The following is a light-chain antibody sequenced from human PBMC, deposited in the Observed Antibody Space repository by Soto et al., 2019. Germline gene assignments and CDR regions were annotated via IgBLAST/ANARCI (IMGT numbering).Light chain of an antibody. CDR2: AAS. Sequence: DIQMTQSPTSLSASVGDRVTITCRASQGIRNFVAWYQQKPGKAPQLLIYAASTLQSGFPSRFSGSGSGTDVTPTINRLQPEDVATYSWQEYCSVPVFGPGTKVEIK. CDR3: QEYCSVPV. CDR1: QGIRNF. J-gene: IGKJ3*01. V-gene: IGKV1-27*01.